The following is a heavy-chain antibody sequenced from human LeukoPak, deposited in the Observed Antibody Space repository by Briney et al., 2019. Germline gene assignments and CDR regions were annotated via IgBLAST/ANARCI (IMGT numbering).Heavy chain of an antibody. CDR3: ARAGLLFGVGAFDL. D-gene: IGHD2-21*02. J-gene: IGHJ3*01. V-gene: IGHV4-4*02. Sequence: NPSGTLSLTCAVSGGSISSSNWWSWVRQPPGKGLEWIGEIYHSGSTNYNPSLKSRVTFSIDTSQRQFSMRLTSVTAADTAMYYCARAGLLFGVGAFDLWDQGTLVTVSS. CDR2: IYHSGST. CDR1: GGSISSSNW.